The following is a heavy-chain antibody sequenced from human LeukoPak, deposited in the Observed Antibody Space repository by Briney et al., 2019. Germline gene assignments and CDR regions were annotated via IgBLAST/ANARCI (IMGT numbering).Heavy chain of an antibody. CDR1: GYTFTDYY. Sequence: ASVKVSCKASGYTFTDYYIHWVRQAPGQGLEWMGWINPNSGGTNFAQKFQGRVTMTWNTSISTAYMELSRLRSDDTAVYYCARATSTAMVRGGDYWGQGTLVTVSS. V-gene: IGHV1-2*02. CDR2: INPNSGGT. J-gene: IGHJ4*02. D-gene: IGHD3-10*01. CDR3: ARATSTAMVRGGDY.